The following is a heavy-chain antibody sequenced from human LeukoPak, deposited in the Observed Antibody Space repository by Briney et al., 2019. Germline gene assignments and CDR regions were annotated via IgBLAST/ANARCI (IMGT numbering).Heavy chain of an antibody. Sequence: GSVKVSCKASGYNFPGYYMHWVRQAPGQGLEWMGWINPNTGDTHYAQKFQGRVTLTRDTSITTVYMELSRLTSDDTAIFYCAVAPGDYWGQGTLVTVSS. D-gene: IGHD2-21*01. J-gene: IGHJ4*02. CDR3: AVAPGDY. CDR2: INPNTGDT. V-gene: IGHV1-2*02. CDR1: GYNFPGYY.